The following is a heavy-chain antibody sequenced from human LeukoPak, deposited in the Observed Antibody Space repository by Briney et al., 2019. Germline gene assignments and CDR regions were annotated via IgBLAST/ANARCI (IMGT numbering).Heavy chain of an antibody. CDR3: ARFDPRGFAYYYYGMDV. J-gene: IGHJ6*02. CDR2: MNPNSGNT. V-gene: IGHV1-8*01. Sequence: VASVKVSCKASGYTFTSYDINWVRQATGQGLEWMGWMNPNSGNTGYAQKFQGRVTMTRNTSISTAYMELSSLRSEDTAVYYCARFDPRGFAYYYYGMDVWGQGTTVTVSS. CDR1: GYTFTSYD.